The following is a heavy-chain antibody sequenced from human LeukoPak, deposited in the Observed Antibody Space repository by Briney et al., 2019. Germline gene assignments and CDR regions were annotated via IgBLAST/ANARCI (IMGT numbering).Heavy chain of an antibody. CDR2: IHYSGST. D-gene: IGHD6-13*01. J-gene: IGHJ4*02. V-gene: IGHV4-39*01. CDR1: GGSISSSSTTYY. CDR3: ARKGTIAPTGASHFDY. Sequence: SETLSLTCTVSGGSISSSSTTYYWGWIRQPPGKGLEWIGSIHYSGSTYYNPSLKSRVTISVDTSKNQFSVKLSSVTAADTAVYYCARKGTIAPTGASHFDYWGQGTLVTVSS.